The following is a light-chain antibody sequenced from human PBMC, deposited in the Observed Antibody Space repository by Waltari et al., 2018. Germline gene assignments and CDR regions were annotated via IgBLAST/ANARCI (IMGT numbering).Light chain of an antibody. CDR3: QAWDSSVV. V-gene: IGLV3-1*01. CDR1: KLGDKY. Sequence: SYELTQPPSVSVSPGQPASITSSGDKLGDKYACWYQQKPGQSPVMVIYQDSKRPSGIPERFSGSNSGNTATLTISGTQAMDEADYYCQAWDSSVVFGGGTKLTVL. J-gene: IGLJ2*01. CDR2: QDS.